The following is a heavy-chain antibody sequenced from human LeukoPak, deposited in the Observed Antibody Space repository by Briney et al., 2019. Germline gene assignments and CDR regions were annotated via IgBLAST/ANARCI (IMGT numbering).Heavy chain of an antibody. CDR3: ARGRYFRQGKRRGFDY. V-gene: IGHV4-34*01. D-gene: IGHD3-9*01. CDR2: INHSGST. CDR1: GGSFSGYY. Sequence: SETLSLTCAVYGGSFSGYYWSWIRQPPGKGLEWIGEINHSGSTNYNPSLKSRVTISVDTSKNQFSLKLSSVTAADTAVYYCARGRYFRQGKRRGFDYWGQGTLVTVSS. J-gene: IGHJ4*02.